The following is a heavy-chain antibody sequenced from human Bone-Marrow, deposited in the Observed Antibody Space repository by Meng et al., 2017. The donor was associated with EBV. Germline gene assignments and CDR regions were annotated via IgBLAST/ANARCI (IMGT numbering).Heavy chain of an antibody. J-gene: IGHJ4*02. D-gene: IGHD3-3*01. V-gene: IGHV4-61*01. CDR3: AKSRSSTPGVFDY. CDR1: GASVSAGTYR. Sequence: QVQLRSAGPVRVLPSQPLSPSCTVSGASVSAGTYRWSCIRQPRGKGLEWIGNIYDGTTTISNPSVKSRVTILVDASKNQFSLILRSVTTADTAVYYCAKSRSSTPGVFDYWGQGTLVTVSS. CDR2: IYDGTTT.